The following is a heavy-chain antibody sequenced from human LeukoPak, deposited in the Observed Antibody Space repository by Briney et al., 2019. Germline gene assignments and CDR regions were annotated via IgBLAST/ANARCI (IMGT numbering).Heavy chain of an antibody. D-gene: IGHD3-10*01. CDR2: IRQNGNEK. CDR3: AKFPLYGSETYFDY. CDR1: GFTFTSYW. J-gene: IGHJ4*02. Sequence: GGSLRLSCAASGFTFTSYWMSWVRQAPGKGLECVANIRQNGNEKYYVDSVKGRFTILRDNAKNSLSLQMNSLRAEDTAVYYCAKFPLYGSETYFDYWGQGTLVTVSS. V-gene: IGHV3-7*03.